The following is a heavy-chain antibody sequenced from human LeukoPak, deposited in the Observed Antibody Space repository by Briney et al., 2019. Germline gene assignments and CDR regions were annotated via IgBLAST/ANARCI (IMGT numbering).Heavy chain of an antibody. V-gene: IGHV3-15*01. Sequence: GGSPRLSCAASGFTFSNAWMSWVRQAPGKGLEWVGRIKSKTDGGTTDYAAPVKGRFTISRDDSKNTLYLQMNSLKTEDTAVYYCTTDLWFGELSVDYWGQGTLVTVSS. CDR2: IKSKTDGGTT. CDR1: GFTFSNAW. D-gene: IGHD3-10*01. CDR3: TTDLWFGELSVDY. J-gene: IGHJ4*02.